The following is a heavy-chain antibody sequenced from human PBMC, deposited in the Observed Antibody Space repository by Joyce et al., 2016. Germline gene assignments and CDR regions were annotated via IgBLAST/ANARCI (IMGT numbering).Heavy chain of an antibody. Sequence: QLQLQESGPGLVKPSQTLSLICDVSGGSISRGGYSGSWIRQPPGKVLEWIASIYHTGSTYYNPSLNNRVSISVDKSKNQFSLGLNAVTAADTAVYYCARSLVVPAAFFDYWGQGILVTVSP. V-gene: IGHV4-30-2*01. CDR3: ARSLVVPAAFFDY. CDR1: GGSISRGGYS. D-gene: IGHD2-2*01. CDR2: IYHTGST. J-gene: IGHJ4*02.